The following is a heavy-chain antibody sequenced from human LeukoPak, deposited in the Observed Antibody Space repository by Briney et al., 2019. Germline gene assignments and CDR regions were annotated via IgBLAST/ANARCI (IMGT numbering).Heavy chain of an antibody. J-gene: IGHJ4*02. CDR3: AKDHPDGIVGAIGY. Sequence: GGSLRLSCAASGFSFSSYGMHWVRQAPGKGLEWVAFIRYDGSNKYYADSVKGRFTISRDNSKNTLYLQMNSLRAEDTAVYYCAKDHPDGIVGAIGYWGQGTLVTVSS. D-gene: IGHD1-26*01. V-gene: IGHV3-30*02. CDR2: IRYDGSNK. CDR1: GFSFSSYG.